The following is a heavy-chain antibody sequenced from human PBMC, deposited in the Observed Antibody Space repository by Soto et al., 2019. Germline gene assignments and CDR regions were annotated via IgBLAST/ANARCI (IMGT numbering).Heavy chain of an antibody. J-gene: IGHJ4*02. CDR1: GFTFSSYS. V-gene: IGHV3-21*01. Sequence: EVQLVESGGGLVKPGGSLRLSCAASGFTFSSYSMIWVRQAPGKGLEWVSSISSSSSYIYYAASVKGRFTISRDNAKNSLYLQMNSLRAEDTAVYYCAPDYGDVGDRFDYWGQGTLVTVSS. D-gene: IGHD4-17*01. CDR2: ISSSSSYI. CDR3: APDYGDVGDRFDY.